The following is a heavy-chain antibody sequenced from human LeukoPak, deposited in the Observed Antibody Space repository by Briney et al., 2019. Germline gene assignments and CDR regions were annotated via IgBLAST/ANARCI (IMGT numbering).Heavy chain of an antibody. D-gene: IGHD5-18*01. CDR1: GYTFTSYD. CDR2: MNPNSGNT. Sequence: GASVKVSCKASGYTFTSYDINWVRQATGQGLEWMGWMNPNSGNTGYAQKFQGRVTMTRNTSISTAYMELSSLRSEDTAVYYCAREGSGYSYGYRLLTTYXYXGMDVWGXGITVTV. V-gene: IGHV1-8*01. J-gene: IGHJ6*01. CDR3: AREGSGYSYGYRLLTTYXYXGMDV.